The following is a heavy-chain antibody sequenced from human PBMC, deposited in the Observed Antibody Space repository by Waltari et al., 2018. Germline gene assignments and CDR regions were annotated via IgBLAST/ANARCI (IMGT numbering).Heavy chain of an antibody. CDR3: ARDQAPYYYDSSGYYSSYYFDY. D-gene: IGHD3-22*01. CDR2: INPNSGGT. V-gene: IGHV1-2*02. Sequence: QVQLVQSGAEVKKPGASVKVSCKASGYTFTGYYMHWVRQAPGQGLEWMGWINPNSGGTNYAQKFQGRVTMTMETSISTAYMELSRLISDDTAVYYCARDQAPYYYDSSGYYSSYYFDYWGQGTLVTVSS. J-gene: IGHJ4*02. CDR1: GYTFTGYY.